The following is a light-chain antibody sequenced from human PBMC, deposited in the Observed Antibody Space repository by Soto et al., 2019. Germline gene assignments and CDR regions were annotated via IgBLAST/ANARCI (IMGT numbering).Light chain of an antibody. Sequence: QSALTQPPSASGTPGQRVSITCSGSSSNIGSNIVNWYQQLPGRAPKLLIYRTNQRPSGVPDRFSASKSGTSASLAISGLQSEDEADYYCEAWDDSLIGVLFGGWTKLTVL. CDR1: SSNIGSNI. J-gene: IGLJ2*01. V-gene: IGLV1-44*01. CDR3: EAWDDSLIGVL. CDR2: RTN.